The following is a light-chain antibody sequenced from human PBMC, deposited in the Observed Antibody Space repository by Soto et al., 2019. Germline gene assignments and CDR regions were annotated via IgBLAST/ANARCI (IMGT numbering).Light chain of an antibody. CDR3: SSFAVSNSFV. CDR2: EVN. J-gene: IGLJ1*01. Sequence: QSVLTQPPSASGSPGQSVTISCTGTSNDVGGYNYVSWYQQHPGKAPKLMIYEVNKRPSGVPDRFSGSKSGNTASLTVSGLQAEDEDDYXCSSFAVSNSFVFGTGTKVXVL. V-gene: IGLV2-8*01. CDR1: SNDVGGYNY.